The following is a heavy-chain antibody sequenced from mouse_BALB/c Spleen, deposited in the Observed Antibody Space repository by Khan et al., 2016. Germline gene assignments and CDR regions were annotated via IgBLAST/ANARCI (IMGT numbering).Heavy chain of an antibody. CDR1: GFTFSRFG. J-gene: IGHJ2*01. CDR2: ISSGSSTI. CDR3: ARGDY. V-gene: IGHV5-17*02. Sequence: EVELVESGGGLVQPGGSRKLSCAASGFTFSRFGMHWVRQTPEKGLEWVAYISSGSSTIYYVDTLKGRFTISRDNPKNALFLQMTSLRSEDTAMYYCARGDYWGKGTTLTVSS.